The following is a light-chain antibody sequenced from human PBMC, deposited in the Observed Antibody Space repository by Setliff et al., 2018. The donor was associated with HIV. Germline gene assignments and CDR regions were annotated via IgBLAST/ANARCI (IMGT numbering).Light chain of an antibody. J-gene: IGLJ1*01. V-gene: IGLV2-11*01. CDR2: DVT. Sequence: QSALAQPRSVSGSPGQSVTISCTGTSSDFGAYDYVSWYQQHPGKAPKLIIFDVTEWPSGVPDRFSGSKSGNTASLTISGLQSADEADYYCCSNAARPTFYVFGTGT. CDR1: SSDFGAYDY. CDR3: CSNAARPTFYV.